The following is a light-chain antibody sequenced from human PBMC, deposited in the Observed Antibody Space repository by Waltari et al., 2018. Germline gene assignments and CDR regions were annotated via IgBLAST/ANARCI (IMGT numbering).Light chain of an antibody. V-gene: IGKV1-5*03. CDR1: QSILTW. CDR3: QQYHDYSA. J-gene: IGKJ2*01. CDR2: KVF. Sequence: DTQMTQSPSTLSASVGDRVTITCRASQSILTWLAWYQQKPGKAPRLLIYKVFNLESGVPGRFSGSASGTEFNLTISSLQPDDSATYYCQQYHDYSAFGQGTKLEIK.